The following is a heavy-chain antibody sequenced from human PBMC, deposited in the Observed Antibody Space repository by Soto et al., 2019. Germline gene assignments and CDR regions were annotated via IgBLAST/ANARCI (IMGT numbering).Heavy chain of an antibody. CDR1: GGSISSGGYY. CDR2: IYYSGST. J-gene: IGHJ5*02. V-gene: IGHV4-31*03. CDR3: ARVLQSYYYDSSGYMT. D-gene: IGHD3-22*01. Sequence: PSETLSLTCTVSGGSISSGGYYWSWIRQHPGKGLEWIGYIYYSGSTYYNPSLKSRVTISVDTSKNQFSLKLSSVTAADTAVYYCARVLQSYYYDSSGYMTWDQGTLVTVSS.